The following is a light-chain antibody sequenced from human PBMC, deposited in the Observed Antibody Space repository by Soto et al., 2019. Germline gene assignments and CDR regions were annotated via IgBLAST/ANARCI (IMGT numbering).Light chain of an antibody. CDR3: QQSYSTPHT. CDR1: QSISSY. V-gene: IGKV1-39*01. CDR2: AAS. J-gene: IGKJ4*01. Sequence: DIQMTQPPSSLSASVGDRVTITCRASQSISSYLNWYQQKPGKAPKLLIYAASSLQSGVPSRFSGSGSGTDFTLTISSLQPEDFATDYCQQSYSTPHTFGGGTKVEIK.